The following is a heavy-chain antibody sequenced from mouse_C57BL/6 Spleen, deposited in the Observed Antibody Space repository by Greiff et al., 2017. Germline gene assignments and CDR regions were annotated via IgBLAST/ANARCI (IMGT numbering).Heavy chain of an antibody. CDR3: ARETLWAPWFAY. D-gene: IGHD3-1*01. J-gene: IGHJ3*01. Sequence: QVQLQQSGPELVKPGASVKISCKASGYAFSSSWMNWVKQRPGKGLEWIGRIYPGDGDTNYNGKFKGKATLTADKSSSTAYMQLSSLTSEDSAVYFCARETLWAPWFAYWGQGTLVTVSA. CDR1: GYAFSSSW. V-gene: IGHV1-82*01. CDR2: IYPGDGDT.